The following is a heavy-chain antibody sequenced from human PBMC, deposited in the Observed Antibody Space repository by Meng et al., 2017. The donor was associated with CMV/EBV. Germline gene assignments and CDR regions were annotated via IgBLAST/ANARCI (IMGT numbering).Heavy chain of an antibody. V-gene: IGHV3-53*01. D-gene: IGHD3-3*01. CDR2: IYSGGST. CDR1: GFTVSSNY. Sequence: GESLKISCAASGFTVSSNYMSWVRQAPGKGLEWVSVIYSGGSTYYADSVKGRFTISRDNSKNTLYLQMNSLRAEDTAVYYCAKPLYYDFWSGSGDHFDIWGQGTMVTVSS. CDR3: AKPLYYDFWSGSGDHFDI. J-gene: IGHJ3*02.